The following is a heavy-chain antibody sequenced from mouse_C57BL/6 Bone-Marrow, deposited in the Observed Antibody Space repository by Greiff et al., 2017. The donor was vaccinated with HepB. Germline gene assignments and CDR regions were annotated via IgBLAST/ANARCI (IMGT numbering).Heavy chain of an antibody. J-gene: IGHJ4*01. D-gene: IGHD2-2*01. CDR1: GFSLTSYG. Sequence: VKLVESGPGLVAPSQSLSITCTVSGFSLTSYGVDRVRQSPGKGLEWLGVIWGVGSTNYNSALKSRLSISKDNSKSQVFLKMNSLQTDDTAMYYCATTHGSYAMDYWGQGTSVTVSS. V-gene: IGHV2-6*01. CDR2: IWGVGST. CDR3: ATTHGSYAMDY.